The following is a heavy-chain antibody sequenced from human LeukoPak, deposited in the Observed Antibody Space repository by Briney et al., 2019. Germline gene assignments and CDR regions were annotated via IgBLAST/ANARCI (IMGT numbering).Heavy chain of an antibody. CDR2: VSYSGNT. V-gene: IGHV4-59*01. CDR3: AEGYNPYYFDY. Sequence: PSETLSLTCSVSRGSISNYYWSWIRQPPGKGLEWIGYVSYSGNTNYNPSLKSRVTISVDTSKNQFSLKLSPVTAADTAVYYCAEGYNPYYFDYWAGEPWSPSPQ. CDR1: RGSISNYY. D-gene: IGHD1-14*01. J-gene: IGHJ4*02.